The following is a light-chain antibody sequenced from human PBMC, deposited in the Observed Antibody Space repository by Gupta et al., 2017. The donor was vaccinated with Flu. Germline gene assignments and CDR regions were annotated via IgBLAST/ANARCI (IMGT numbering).Light chain of an antibody. Sequence: DIVITPSPYSLALSLGERATITCTSSQSVLYSSNNKNYLTWYQQKPGQAPKLLIYCASTREAGVPERFSGSGSGTDFVLTISSLQAEDVAVYYCQQYYSPPYTFGQGTKLEIK. J-gene: IGKJ2*01. CDR1: QSVLYSSNNKNY. CDR2: CAS. V-gene: IGKV4-1*01. CDR3: QQYYSPPYT.